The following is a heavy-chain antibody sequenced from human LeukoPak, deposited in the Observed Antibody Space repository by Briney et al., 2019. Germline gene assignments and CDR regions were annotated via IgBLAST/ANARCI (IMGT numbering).Heavy chain of an antibody. Sequence: TGGCLSLSCGASGFHLSSYSMRWGRQAPRKGVGWVSSISSSSSYIYYADSVKGRFTISRDNAKNSLYLQMNSLRAEDTAVYYCARDLAAAGTGYWGQGTLVTVSS. D-gene: IGHD6-13*01. CDR3: ARDLAAAGTGY. CDR1: GFHLSSYS. V-gene: IGHV3-21*01. J-gene: IGHJ4*02. CDR2: ISSSSSYI.